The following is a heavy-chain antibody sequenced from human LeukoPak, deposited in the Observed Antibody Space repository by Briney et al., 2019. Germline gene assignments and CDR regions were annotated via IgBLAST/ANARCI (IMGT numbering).Heavy chain of an antibody. D-gene: IGHD3-10*01. CDR2: IYTSGST. V-gene: IGHV4-61*02. CDR1: GGSISSRSYY. CDR3: ARARITMVRGVRYYFDY. Sequence: SETLSLTCTVSGGSISSRSYYWRWIRQPAGKGLEWIGRIYTSGSTNYNPSLKSRVTISVDTSKNQFSLKLSSVTAADTAVYYCARARITMVRGVRYYFDYWGQGTLVTVSS. J-gene: IGHJ4*02.